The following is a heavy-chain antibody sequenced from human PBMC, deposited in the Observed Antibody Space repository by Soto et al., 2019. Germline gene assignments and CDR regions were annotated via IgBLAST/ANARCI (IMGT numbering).Heavy chain of an antibody. CDR1: GGSISSDNW. CDR2: VYRSGST. Sequence: QVQLQESGPGLVKPSGTLSLTCAVSGGSISSDNWWNWVRQPPGQGLEWIGEVYRSGSTNYDPSLKSRVTISLDMSKNQCSLTLTPVTAADTAMYYCARSGVYSLGSWGQGTLVTVSS. V-gene: IGHV4-4*02. CDR3: ARSGVYSLGS. J-gene: IGHJ5*02. D-gene: IGHD2-21*01.